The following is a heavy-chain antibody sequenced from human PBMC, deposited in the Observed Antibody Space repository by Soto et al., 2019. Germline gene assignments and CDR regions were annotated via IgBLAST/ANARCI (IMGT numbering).Heavy chain of an antibody. J-gene: IGHJ4*02. D-gene: IGHD6-13*01. CDR1: GYTFTSYY. V-gene: IGHV1-46*01. CDR2: INPSGGST. CDR3: ARERSRIAAAGSDFDY. Sequence: GASVKVSCKASGYTFTSYYMHWVRQAPGQGLEWMGIINPSGGSTSYAQKFQGRVTMTRDTSTSTVYMELSSLRSEDTAVYYCARERSRIAAAGSDFDYWGQGTLVTVSS.